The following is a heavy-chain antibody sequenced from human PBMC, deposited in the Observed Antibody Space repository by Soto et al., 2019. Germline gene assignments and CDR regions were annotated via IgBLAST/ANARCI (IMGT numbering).Heavy chain of an antibody. CDR3: TTERAWAS. V-gene: IGHV3-7*03. D-gene: IGHD1-26*01. J-gene: IGHJ4*02. CDR2: IKQDGSEK. Sequence: EVHLVESGGDLVQPGGSLRLSCVASGLNFSSFWMSWIRQAPGKGLEWVANIKQDGSEKNYVESVKGRFSISRDNAKNSSFLQMDNLRVEDSGFYYCTTERAWASWGQGTLVTVSS. CDR1: GLNFSSFW.